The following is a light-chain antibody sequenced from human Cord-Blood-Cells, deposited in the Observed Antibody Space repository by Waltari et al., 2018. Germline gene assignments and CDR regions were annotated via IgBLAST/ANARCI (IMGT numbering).Light chain of an antibody. CDR2: EGS. J-gene: IGLJ2*01. Sequence: QSALTQPASVSGPPGQSITIPCTGPSSYVGSYTLVSWYQQHPGKAPKLMIYEGSKRPSGVSNRFSGSKSGNTASLTISGLQAEDEADYYCCSYAGSSTLVFGGGTKLTVL. CDR1: SSYVGSYTL. CDR3: CSYAGSSTLV. V-gene: IGLV2-23*01.